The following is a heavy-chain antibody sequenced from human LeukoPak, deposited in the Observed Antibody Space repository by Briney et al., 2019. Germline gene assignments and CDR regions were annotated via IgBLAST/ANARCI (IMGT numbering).Heavy chain of an antibody. CDR3: ATTRSPAGSGPRRSWFDP. D-gene: IGHD2-15*01. V-gene: IGHV4-39*01. CDR2: IYYSGST. J-gene: IGHJ5*02. CDR1: GGSISSSSYY. Sequence: SETLSLTCTVSGGSISSSSYYWGWIRQPPGKGLEWIGSIYYSGSTYYNPSLKSRVTISVDTSKNQFSLKLSSVTAADTAVYYCATTRSPAGSGPRRSWFDPWGQGTLVTGSS.